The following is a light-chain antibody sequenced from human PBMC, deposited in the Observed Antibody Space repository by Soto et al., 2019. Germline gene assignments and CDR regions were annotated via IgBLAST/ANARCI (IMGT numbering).Light chain of an antibody. CDR2: GAS. Sequence: IVLTQYPATLSLSPGERATLACRGRQSVSSSYLARYQQKPGQAPRLLIYGASNRATGIPDRFSGSGSGTDFTLTISRLEPEDFAMYFCQQYVSSPQTFGQGTKVDIK. V-gene: IGKV3-20*01. CDR3: QQYVSSPQT. CDR1: QSVSSSY. J-gene: IGKJ1*01.